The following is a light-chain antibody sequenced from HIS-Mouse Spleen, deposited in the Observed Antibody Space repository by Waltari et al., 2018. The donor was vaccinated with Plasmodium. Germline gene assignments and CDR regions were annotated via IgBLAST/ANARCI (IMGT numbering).Light chain of an antibody. J-gene: IGKJ1*01. Sequence: IQMTQSPSTLSASVGERVTITCRASQRISSWLAWYQQKPGKAPKLLIYKASSLESGVPSRFSGSGSGTEFTLTISSLQPDDFATYYCQQYNSYWTFGQGTKVEIK. CDR3: QQYNSYWT. CDR2: KAS. V-gene: IGKV1-5*03. CDR1: QRISSW.